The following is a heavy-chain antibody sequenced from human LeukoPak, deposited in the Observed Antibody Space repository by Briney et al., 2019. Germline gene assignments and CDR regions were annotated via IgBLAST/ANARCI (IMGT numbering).Heavy chain of an antibody. Sequence: ASVKVSCKASGYTFTYYYIHWVRQAPGQGLEWMRIINPSSGSTSYAQKFQGRVTLTRDTSTSTVYMDLSGLRSEDTAVYHCARSPYTYGSLFYLDYWGQGTLVTVSS. D-gene: IGHD5-18*01. CDR2: INPSSGST. J-gene: IGHJ4*02. CDR3: ARSPYTYGSLFYLDY. CDR1: GYTFTYYY. V-gene: IGHV1-46*01.